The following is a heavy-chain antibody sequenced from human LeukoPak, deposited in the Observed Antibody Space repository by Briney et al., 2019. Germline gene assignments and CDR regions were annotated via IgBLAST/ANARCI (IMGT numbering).Heavy chain of an antibody. J-gene: IGHJ4*02. Sequence: GGSLRLSCAASGLTFSSYAMSWVRQAPGKGLEWVSVISGTGGSTYHADSVKGRFTISRDNSKNTLSLQMNSLRAEDTAVYYCAKDLPIAVAGTSGYFDYWGQGTLVTVSS. V-gene: IGHV3-23*01. CDR1: GLTFSSYA. CDR3: AKDLPIAVAGTSGYFDY. CDR2: ISGTGGST. D-gene: IGHD6-19*01.